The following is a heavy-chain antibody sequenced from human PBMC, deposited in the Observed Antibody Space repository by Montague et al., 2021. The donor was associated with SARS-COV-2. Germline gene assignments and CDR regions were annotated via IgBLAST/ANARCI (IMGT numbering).Heavy chain of an antibody. J-gene: IGHJ2*01. V-gene: IGHV3-11*06. CDR1: GFRFSDYY. CDR3: ARGGGRYNWNYEGGFDL. CDR2: ISSSSTYT. Sequence: SLRLSCAASGFRFSDYYVSWIRQAPGKGPEWVSDISSSSTYTSSADSVKGRFTISRDNAKNSLYLHLNSLRAEDTAVYYCARGGGRYNWNYEGGFDLWGRGTLVTVSS. D-gene: IGHD1-7*01.